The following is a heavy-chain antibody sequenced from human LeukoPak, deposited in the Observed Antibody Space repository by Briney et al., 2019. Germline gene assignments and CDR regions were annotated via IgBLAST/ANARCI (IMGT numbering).Heavy chain of an antibody. CDR3: ARGYCSGGSCSLFDY. CDR2: IYYSGST. CDR1: GGSISSYY. Sequence: SETLSLTCTVSGGSISSYYWSWIRQPPGKGLEWIGYIYYSGSTIYNPSLKSRVTISVDTSKNQFSLKLSSVTAADTAVYYCARGYCSGGSCSLFDYWGQGTLVTVSS. D-gene: IGHD2-15*01. J-gene: IGHJ4*02. V-gene: IGHV4-59*01.